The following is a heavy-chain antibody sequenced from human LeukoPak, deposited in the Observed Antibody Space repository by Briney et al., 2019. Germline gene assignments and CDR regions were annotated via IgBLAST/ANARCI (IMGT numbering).Heavy chain of an antibody. CDR2: IYYSGST. D-gene: IGHD2-2*01. CDR3: ARERIVVVPAAYYYYGMDV. Sequence: SETLSLTCTVSGGSVSSGSYYWSWIRHPPGKGLEWIGYIYYSGSTNYNPSLKSRVTISVDTSKNQFSLKLSSVTAADTAVYYCARERIVVVPAAYYYYGMDVWGKGTTVTVSS. V-gene: IGHV4-61*01. CDR1: GGSVSSGSYY. J-gene: IGHJ6*04.